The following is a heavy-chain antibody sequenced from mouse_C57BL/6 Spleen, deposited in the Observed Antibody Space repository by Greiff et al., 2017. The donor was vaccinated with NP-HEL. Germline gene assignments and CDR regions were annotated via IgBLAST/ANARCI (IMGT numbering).Heavy chain of an antibody. CDR3: ARTTGGYVDV. V-gene: IGHV1-82*01. J-gene: IGHJ1*03. Sequence: VQLVESGPELVKPGASVKISCKASGYAFSSSWMNWVKQRPGKGLEWIGRIYPGDGDTNYNGKFKGKATLTADKSSSTAYMQRRSLTSEDSAVYFCARTTGGYVDVWGTRTTVTVSS. D-gene: IGHD1-1*01. CDR2: IYPGDGDT. CDR1: GYAFSSSW.